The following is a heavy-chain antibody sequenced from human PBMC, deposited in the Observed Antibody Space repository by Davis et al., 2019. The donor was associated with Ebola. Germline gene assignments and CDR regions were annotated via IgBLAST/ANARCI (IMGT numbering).Heavy chain of an antibody. CDR2: IYDSGNT. CDR1: GASISSHY. Sequence: SETLSLTCTVSGASISSHYWSWIRQPPGKGPEYIGYIYDSGNTNYNPSLKSRVTISVDTSKNQFSLKLSSVTAADTAVYYCARVYDFWSGYYLGYDAFDIWGQGTMVTVSS. V-gene: IGHV4-59*08. D-gene: IGHD3-3*01. CDR3: ARVYDFWSGYYLGYDAFDI. J-gene: IGHJ3*02.